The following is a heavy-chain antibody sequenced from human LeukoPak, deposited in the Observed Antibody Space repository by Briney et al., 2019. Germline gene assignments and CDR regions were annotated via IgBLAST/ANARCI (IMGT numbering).Heavy chain of an antibody. CDR3: ARVDSSSWAVDY. CDR2: IYHSGST. J-gene: IGHJ4*02. Sequence: SETLSLTCAVYGGSFSGYYWGWIRQPPGKGLEWIGSIYHSGSTYYNPSLKSRVTISVDTSKNQFSLKLSSVTAADTAVYYCARVDSSSWAVDYWGQGTLVTVSS. V-gene: IGHV4-34*01. CDR1: GGSFSGYY. D-gene: IGHD6-13*01.